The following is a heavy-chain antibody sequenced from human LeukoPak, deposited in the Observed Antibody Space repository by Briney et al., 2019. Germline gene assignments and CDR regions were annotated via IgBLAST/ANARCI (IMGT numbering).Heavy chain of an antibody. Sequence: GRSLRLSCAASGFTFSTYSMNWVRQAPGKGLEWVSSISYSSTYIYYADSVKGRFTISRDNAKNSLYLQMNSLRAEDTAVYYCARDRVVYGDSPNFDYWGQGTLVTVSS. CDR2: ISYSSTYI. J-gene: IGHJ4*02. CDR1: GFTFSTYS. CDR3: ARDRVVYGDSPNFDY. D-gene: IGHD4-17*01. V-gene: IGHV3-21*01.